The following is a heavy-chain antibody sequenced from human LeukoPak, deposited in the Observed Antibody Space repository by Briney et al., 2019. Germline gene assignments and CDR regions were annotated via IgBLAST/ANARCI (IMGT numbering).Heavy chain of an antibody. V-gene: IGHV3-9*01. Sequence: GGSLRLSCAASGFTFDDYAMHWVRQAPGKGLEWVSGISWNSGSIGYADSVKGRFTISRDNAKNSLYLQMNSLRAEDTALYYCAKGDRMTTATYFDYWGQGTLVTVSS. D-gene: IGHD4-17*01. J-gene: IGHJ4*02. CDR1: GFTFDDYA. CDR2: ISWNSGSI. CDR3: AKGDRMTTATYFDY.